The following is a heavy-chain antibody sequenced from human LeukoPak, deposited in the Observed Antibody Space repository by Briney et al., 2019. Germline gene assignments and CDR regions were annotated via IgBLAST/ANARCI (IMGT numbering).Heavy chain of an antibody. CDR1: EFTFSRFA. CDR3: AKPSIPARPCLTYLYYYLDV. Sequence: PGGSLRLSCVASEFTFSRFAMSWVRQAPGRGLEWISSVSGTGDKTHYTDSVKGRFTISRDNSKNTLYLHMSALRAADTAVYYCAKPSIPARPCLTYLYYYLDVWGEGTTVIVSS. J-gene: IGHJ6*03. V-gene: IGHV3-23*01. D-gene: IGHD6-6*01. CDR2: VSGTGDKT.